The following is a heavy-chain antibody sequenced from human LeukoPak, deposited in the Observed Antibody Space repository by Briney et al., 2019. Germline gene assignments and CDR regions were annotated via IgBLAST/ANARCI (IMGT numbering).Heavy chain of an antibody. V-gene: IGHV3-21*01. CDR2: TSSSSSYI. Sequence: PGGSLRLSCAASGFTFSSYSMNWVRQAPGKGLEWVSSTSSSSSYIYYADSVKGRFTISRDNAKNSLYLQMNSLRAEDTAVYYCARDRWYSSSSGDYWGQGTLVTVSS. D-gene: IGHD6-6*01. J-gene: IGHJ4*02. CDR1: GFTFSSYS. CDR3: ARDRWYSSSSGDY.